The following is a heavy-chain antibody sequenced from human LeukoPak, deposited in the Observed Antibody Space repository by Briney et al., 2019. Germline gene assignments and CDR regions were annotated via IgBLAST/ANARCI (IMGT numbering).Heavy chain of an antibody. Sequence: PGGSLRLSCAASGFTFSSYGMHWVRQAPGKGLEWVAVISYDGSNKYYADSVKGRFTISRDNSKNTLYLQMNSLRAEDTAVYYCAKDGRYQPYYYDSSGYFDYWGQGTLVTVSS. CDR1: GFTFSSYG. J-gene: IGHJ4*02. D-gene: IGHD3-22*01. CDR3: AKDGRYQPYYYDSSGYFDY. V-gene: IGHV3-30*18. CDR2: ISYDGSNK.